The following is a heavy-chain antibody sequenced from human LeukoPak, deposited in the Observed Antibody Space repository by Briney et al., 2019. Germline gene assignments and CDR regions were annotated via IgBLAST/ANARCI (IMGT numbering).Heavy chain of an antibody. Sequence: PGGSLRLSCAASGFTFSSYGMSWVRQAPGKGLEWVSAISGSGGSTYYADSVKGRFTISRDNSKNTLYLQMNSLRAEDTAVYYCAKSTRIAVAGTDYWGQGTLVTVSS. CDR2: ISGSGGST. J-gene: IGHJ4*02. V-gene: IGHV3-23*01. CDR3: AKSTRIAVAGTDY. CDR1: GFTFSSYG. D-gene: IGHD6-19*01.